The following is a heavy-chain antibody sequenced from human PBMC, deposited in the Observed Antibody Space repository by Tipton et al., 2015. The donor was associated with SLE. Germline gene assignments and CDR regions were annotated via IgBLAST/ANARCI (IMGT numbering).Heavy chain of an antibody. CDR1: GFTFSSYA. Sequence: SLRLSCAASGFTFSSYAMSWVRQAPGKGLEWVSAISGSGGSTYYADSVKGRFTISRDNSKNTLYLQMNSLRAEDTAVYYCAKVPYYDSSGCLDYWGQGTLVTVSS. CDR2: ISGSGGST. CDR3: AKVPYYDSSGCLDY. J-gene: IGHJ4*02. D-gene: IGHD3-22*01. V-gene: IGHV3-23*01.